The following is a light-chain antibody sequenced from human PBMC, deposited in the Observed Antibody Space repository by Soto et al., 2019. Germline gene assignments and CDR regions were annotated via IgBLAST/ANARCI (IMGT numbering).Light chain of an antibody. CDR2: EVS. Sequence: QSALTQPPSASGSPGQSVTISCTGTSSDVGGYNYVSWYQQHPGKAPKLMIYEVSKRPSGVPDRFSGSKSGNTASLTVSGLQAEDEADYYCSSYAGSHSGVVFGGGTKLTVL. CDR3: SSYAGSHSGVV. J-gene: IGLJ2*01. V-gene: IGLV2-8*01. CDR1: SSDVGGYNY.